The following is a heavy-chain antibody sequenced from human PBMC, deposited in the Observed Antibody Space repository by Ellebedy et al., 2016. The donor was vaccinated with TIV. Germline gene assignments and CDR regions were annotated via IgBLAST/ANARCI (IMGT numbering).Heavy chain of an antibody. CDR1: GGSINNYY. CDR3: ARGGELRVFFDY. J-gene: IGHJ4*02. CDR2: IFTNGVT. V-gene: IGHV4-4*07. D-gene: IGHD1-7*01. Sequence: MPSATLSLTCSVSGGSINNYYWNWIRQSAGKGLEWIGRIFTNGVTDYNPSLKSRVPMSIDTSKNQFSLRLRPVIAADTAVYFCARGGELRVFFDYWGQGSLVIVSS.